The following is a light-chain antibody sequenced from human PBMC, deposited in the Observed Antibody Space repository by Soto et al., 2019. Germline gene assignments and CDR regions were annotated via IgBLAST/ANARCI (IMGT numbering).Light chain of an antibody. V-gene: IGKV1-33*01. Sequence: DIQMSQSSSSLSESVGHTPSFPIQASQDISNYLNWYQQKPGKAPKLLIYDASNLETGVPSRFSGSGSGTDFTFTISSLQPEDIATYYCQQYDNLPTWTFGQGTKVDIK. CDR1: QDISNY. CDR2: DAS. J-gene: IGKJ1*01. CDR3: QQYDNLPTWT.